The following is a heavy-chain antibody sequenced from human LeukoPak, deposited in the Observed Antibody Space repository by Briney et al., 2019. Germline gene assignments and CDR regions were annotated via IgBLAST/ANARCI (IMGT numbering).Heavy chain of an antibody. CDR3: ARAAAAAGIGY. CDR1: GYTFTSYY. V-gene: IGHV1-46*01. Sequence: ASVKVSCKASGYTFTSYYMHWVRQAPGQGLEWMGIINPSGGSTSYAQKFQGRVTMTRDMSTSTVYMELSSLRSEDTAVYYCARAAAAAGIGYWGQGTLVTVSS. D-gene: IGHD6-13*01. J-gene: IGHJ4*02. CDR2: INPSGGST.